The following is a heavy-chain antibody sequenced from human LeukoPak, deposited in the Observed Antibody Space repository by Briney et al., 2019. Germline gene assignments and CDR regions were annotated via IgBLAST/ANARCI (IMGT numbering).Heavy chain of an antibody. J-gene: IGHJ3*02. V-gene: IGHV3-33*01. CDR3: ARRADDAFDI. CDR2: IWYDGSNR. CDR1: AFSFSSYG. Sequence: GTSLRLSCAASAFSFSSYGMHWVRQAPGKGRGWVAIIWYDGSNRYYADSVKGRFTISRDNSKNTLYLQMNSLRAEETAVYYCARRADDAFDIWGQGTMVTVSS.